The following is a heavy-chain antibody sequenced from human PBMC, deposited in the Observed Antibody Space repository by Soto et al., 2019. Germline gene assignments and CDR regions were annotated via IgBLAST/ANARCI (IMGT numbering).Heavy chain of an antibody. V-gene: IGHV3-30-3*01. CDR2: ISYDGSNK. Sequence: PGGSLRLSCAASGFTFSSYARHWVRQAPGKGLEWVAVISYDGSNKYYADSVKGRFTISRDNSKNTLYLQMNSLRAEDTAVYYCARGRPMIVVEPTGAFDIWGQGTMVTVSS. D-gene: IGHD3-22*01. CDR1: GFTFSSYA. J-gene: IGHJ3*02. CDR3: ARGRPMIVVEPTGAFDI.